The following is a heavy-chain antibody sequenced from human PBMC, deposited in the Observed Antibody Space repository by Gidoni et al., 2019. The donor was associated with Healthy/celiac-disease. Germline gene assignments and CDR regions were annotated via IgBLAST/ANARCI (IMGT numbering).Heavy chain of an antibody. Sequence: QVQLVQSGAEVKKPGSSVKVSCKASGGTFSSYAISWVRQAPGQGLEWMGRIIPFLGIANYAQKFQGRVTITADKSTSTAYMELSSLRSEDTAVYYCARDSYGDSNLRYYYYGMDVWGQGTTVTVSS. V-gene: IGHV1-69*04. J-gene: IGHJ6*02. CDR2: IIPFLGIA. CDR3: ARDSYGDSNLRYYYYGMDV. D-gene: IGHD4-17*01. CDR1: GGTFSSYA.